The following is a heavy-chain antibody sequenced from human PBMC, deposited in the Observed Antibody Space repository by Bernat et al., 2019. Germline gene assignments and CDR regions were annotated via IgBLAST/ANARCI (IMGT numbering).Heavy chain of an antibody. D-gene: IGHD3-3*01. J-gene: IGHJ4*02. Sequence: EVQLVESGGGLVKPGGSLRLSCAASGFTFSNAWMSWVRQAPGKGLEWVGRIKSKTDGGTTDYAAPVKGRFTISRDDSKNTLYLQMNSLKTEDTAVYYCTTGISHGGYDFWSGYYDYWGQGTLVTVSS. CDR1: GFTFSNAW. CDR3: TTGISHGGYDFWSGYYDY. CDR2: IKSKTDGGTT. V-gene: IGHV3-15*01.